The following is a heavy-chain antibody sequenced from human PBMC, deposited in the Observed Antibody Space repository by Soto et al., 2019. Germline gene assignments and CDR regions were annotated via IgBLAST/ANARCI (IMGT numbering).Heavy chain of an antibody. CDR3: ARGSDYYYGMDV. Sequence: SGGSLRLSCAASGFTFSSYDMHWVRQATGKGLEWVSAIGTAGDTYYPGSVKGRFTISRENAKNSLYLQMNSLRAEDTAVYYCARGSDYYYGMDVWGQGTTVTVSS. V-gene: IGHV3-13*01. CDR2: IGTAGDT. J-gene: IGHJ6*02. CDR1: GFTFSSYD.